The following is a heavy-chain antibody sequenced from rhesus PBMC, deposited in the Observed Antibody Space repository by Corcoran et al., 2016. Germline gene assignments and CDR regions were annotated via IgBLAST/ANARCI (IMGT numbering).Heavy chain of an antibody. D-gene: IGHD4-23*01. CDR1: GGSISGYY. V-gene: IGHV4-73*01. CDR2: IDGNTERT. J-gene: IGHJ5-1*01. CDR3: ARGAVTTGNRFDV. Sequence: QVNLQQWGEGLVKPSETLSLTCAVYGGSISGYYWSWIRQPPGKGLEWIGNIDGNTERTNDNPSLKNRVTIATDTTKNQFSLKLSSVTAADTAVYYCARGAVTTGNRFDVWGPGVLVTVSS.